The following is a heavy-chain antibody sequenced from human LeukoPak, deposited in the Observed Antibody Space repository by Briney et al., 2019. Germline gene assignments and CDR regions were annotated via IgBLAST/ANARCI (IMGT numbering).Heavy chain of an antibody. CDR1: GYSISSGYY. CDR3: ARSRSHIVVVPAAIVQNWFDP. CDR2: IYHSGST. V-gene: IGHV4-38-2*01. Sequence: SETLTLTCAVSGYSISSGYYWGWIRQPPGKGLEWIGSIYHSGSTYYNPSLKSRVTISVDTSKNQFSLKLSSVTAADTAVYYCARSRSHIVVVPAAIVQNWFDPWGQGTLVTVSS. D-gene: IGHD2-2*02. J-gene: IGHJ5*02.